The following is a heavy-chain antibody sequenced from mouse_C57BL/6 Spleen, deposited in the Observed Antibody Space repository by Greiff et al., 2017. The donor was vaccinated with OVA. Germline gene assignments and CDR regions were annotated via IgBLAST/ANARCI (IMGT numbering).Heavy chain of an antibody. CDR2: ILSGGST. CDR1: GFSLTSYG. D-gene: IGHD2-5*01. V-gene: IGHV2-2*01. Sequence: VQLVESGPGLVQPSQSLSITCTVSGFSLTSYGVHWVRQSPGKGLEWLGVILSGGSTYYNAAFISRLSISKDNSTSQVFFKMNSLQSDDTAIYYCARTTIVTTGYFDVWGTGTTVTVSS. CDR3: ARTTIVTTGYFDV. J-gene: IGHJ1*03.